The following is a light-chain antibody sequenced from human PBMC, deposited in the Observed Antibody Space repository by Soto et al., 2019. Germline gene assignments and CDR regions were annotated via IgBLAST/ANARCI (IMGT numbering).Light chain of an antibody. CDR1: QSVSSN. J-gene: IGKJ1*01. V-gene: IGKV3-15*01. Sequence: EIVMTQSPATLSVSPGERATLSCRASQSVSSNLAWYQQKPGQAPRLLIYGASTRATGIPARFSGSGSGTEFTLTISSLQSGDFAVYYCQQYNNWPPKFGQGTKVDIK. CDR2: GAS. CDR3: QQYNNWPPK.